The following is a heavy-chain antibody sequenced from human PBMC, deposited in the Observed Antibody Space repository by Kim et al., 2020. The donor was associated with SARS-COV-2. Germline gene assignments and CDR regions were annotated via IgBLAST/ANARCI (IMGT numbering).Heavy chain of an antibody. J-gene: IGHJ4*02. V-gene: IGHV3-23*01. D-gene: IGHD2-21*01. CDR2: ISASRENA. CDR3: LEGTPSISGKLYY. CDR1: GFTFSTYA. Sequence: GGSLRLSCAASGFTFSTYAMTWIRQSPGTGLELVASISASRENAYFTGSVMGRFTISRDNSQDTLFVRMLRLRAEDTAVSYCLEGTPSISGKLYYWGQGT.